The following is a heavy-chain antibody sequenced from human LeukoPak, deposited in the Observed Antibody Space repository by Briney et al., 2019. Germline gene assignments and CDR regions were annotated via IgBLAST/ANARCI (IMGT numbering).Heavy chain of an antibody. CDR1: GFTFSSYA. CDR2: ISYDGSNK. D-gene: IGHD3-22*01. CDR3: AGYYYDSSGYY. Sequence: QPGGSLRLPCAASGFTFSSYAMHWVRQAPGKGLEWVAVISYDGSNKYYADSVKGRFTISRDNSKNTLYLQMNSLRAEDTAVYYCAGYYYDSSGYYWGQGTLVPVSS. J-gene: IGHJ4*02. V-gene: IGHV3-30-3*01.